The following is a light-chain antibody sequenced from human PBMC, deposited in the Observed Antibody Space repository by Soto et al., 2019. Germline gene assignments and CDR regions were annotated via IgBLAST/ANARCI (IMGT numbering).Light chain of an antibody. CDR3: CSYAGTYTYV. CDR2: DVS. J-gene: IGLJ1*01. CDR1: RSDVGSYNR. V-gene: IGLV2-11*01. Sequence: QSALTQPRSVSGSPGQSVTISCTGTRSDVGSYNRVSWYQQPPGKAPKLMIYDVSQRPSGVPDRFSGSKSDNTASLTISGLQAEDEAAYYCCSYAGTYTYVFGTGTKLTVL.